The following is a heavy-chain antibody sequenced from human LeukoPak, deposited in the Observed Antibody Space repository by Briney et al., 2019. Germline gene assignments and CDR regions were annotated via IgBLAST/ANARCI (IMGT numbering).Heavy chain of an antibody. J-gene: IGHJ4*02. CDR1: GGSISSSSYY. Sequence: SETLSLTCTVSGGSISSSSYYWGWIRQPPGKGLEWIGSIYYSGSTYYNPSLKSQLTISVDTSKNQFSLKLSSVTAADTAVYYCARGQVFYGSGSYPDYWGQGTLVTVSS. V-gene: IGHV4-39*07. CDR3: ARGQVFYGSGSYPDY. CDR2: IYYSGST. D-gene: IGHD3-10*01.